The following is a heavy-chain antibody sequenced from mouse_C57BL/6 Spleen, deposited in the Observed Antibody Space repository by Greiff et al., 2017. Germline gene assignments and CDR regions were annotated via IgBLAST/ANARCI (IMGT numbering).Heavy chain of an antibody. Sequence: EVNVVESGGDLVKPGGSLKLSCAASGFTFSSYGMSWVRQTPDKRLEWVATISSGGSYTYYPDSVKGRFPISRDNAKNTLYLQMSSLKSEDTAMYYCARHGDVFDYWGQGTTLTVSS. CDR3: ARHGDVFDY. CDR1: GFTFSSYG. V-gene: IGHV5-6*01. D-gene: IGHD3-3*01. CDR2: ISSGGSYT. J-gene: IGHJ2*01.